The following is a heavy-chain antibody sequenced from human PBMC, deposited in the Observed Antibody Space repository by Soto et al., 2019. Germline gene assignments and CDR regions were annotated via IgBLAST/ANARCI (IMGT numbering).Heavy chain of an antibody. CDR1: GFSLSSGRMG. D-gene: IGHD6-19*01. V-gene: IGHV2-26*03. J-gene: IGHJ6*02. Sequence: QVTLKESGPVLVKPTETLTLTCTISGFSLSSGRMGVSWIRQPPGKALEWLAHFFSTDEKSYSTSLKRRLTISRDTSKSQVVLTMTNMDPVDTATYYCARVTQWLAFDVWGQGTTVTVSS. CDR3: ARVTQWLAFDV. CDR2: FFSTDEK.